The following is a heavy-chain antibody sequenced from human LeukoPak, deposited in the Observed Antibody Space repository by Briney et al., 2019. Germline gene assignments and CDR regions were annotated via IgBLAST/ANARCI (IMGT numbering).Heavy chain of an antibody. CDR1: GYTFTSYG. CDR3: ARGKDLWGYCSGGSCYCFDY. V-gene: IGHV1-18*01. Sequence: ASVKVSCKASGYTFTSYGISWVRQAPGQGREWMGWISAYNGNTNYAQKLQGRGTMTTETSTNTAYMELRSLRSDDTAVYYCARGKDLWGYCSGGSCYCFDYWGQGTLVTVSS. D-gene: IGHD2-15*01. J-gene: IGHJ4*02. CDR2: ISAYNGNT.